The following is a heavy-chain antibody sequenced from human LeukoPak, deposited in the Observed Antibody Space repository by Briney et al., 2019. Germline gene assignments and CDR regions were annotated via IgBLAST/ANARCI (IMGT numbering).Heavy chain of an antibody. CDR3: ARAYQSLGGLSLPDH. V-gene: IGHV7-4-1*02. Sequence: ASVKVSCKASGYTFTDYAMNWVRQAPGQGLEWMRWIHPNTGNPTYAQGFTGRFVFSLDTSVGTTYLQISSLKAEDTAVYYCARAYQSLGGLSLPDHWGQGTLVTVSS. J-gene: IGHJ5*02. CDR1: GYTFTDYA. D-gene: IGHD3-16*02. CDR2: IHPNTGNP.